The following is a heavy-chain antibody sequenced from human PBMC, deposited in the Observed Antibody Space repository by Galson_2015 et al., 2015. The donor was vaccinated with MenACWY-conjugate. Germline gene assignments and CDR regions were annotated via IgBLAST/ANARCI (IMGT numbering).Heavy chain of an antibody. D-gene: IGHD1-26*01. CDR3: ARAGGWELIGWFDP. J-gene: IGHJ5*01. V-gene: IGHV1-3*01. Sequence: SVKVSCKASGYTFTSYAMHWVRQAPGQRLEWMGWINAGNGNTKYSQKFQGRVTITRDTSASTAYMELSSLRSEDTAVYYCARAGGWELIGWFDPWGQGTMVTVSS. CDR1: GYTFTSYA. CDR2: INAGNGNT.